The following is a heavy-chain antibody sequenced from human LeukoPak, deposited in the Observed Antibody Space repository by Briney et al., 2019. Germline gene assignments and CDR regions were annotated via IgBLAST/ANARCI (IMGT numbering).Heavy chain of an antibody. D-gene: IGHD6-19*01. CDR3: ARDREFSSGWYFDN. J-gene: IGHJ4*02. Sequence: PGGSLRLSCAASGFTFSSYDMNWVRQAPGKGLEWVSYISSRGSGSTKFYADSVKGRFTISRDNAENSLYLQMSSLRVEDTAVYYCARDREFSSGWYFDNWGQGTLVTVSS. CDR2: ISSRGSGSTK. V-gene: IGHV3-48*03. CDR1: GFTFSSYD.